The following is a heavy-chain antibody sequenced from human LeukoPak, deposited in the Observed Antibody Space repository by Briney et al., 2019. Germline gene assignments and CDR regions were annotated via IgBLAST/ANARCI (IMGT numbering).Heavy chain of an antibody. J-gene: IGHJ4*02. CDR2: INHSGST. Sequence: GSLRLSCAASGFTFNNYAMNWIRQPPGKGLEWIGEINHSGSTNYNPSLKSRVTISVDTSKNQFSLKLSSVTAADTAVYYCARDRGSSSRWSDYWGQGTLVTVSS. D-gene: IGHD6-13*01. CDR1: GFTFNNYA. CDR3: ARDRGSSSRWSDY. V-gene: IGHV4-34*01.